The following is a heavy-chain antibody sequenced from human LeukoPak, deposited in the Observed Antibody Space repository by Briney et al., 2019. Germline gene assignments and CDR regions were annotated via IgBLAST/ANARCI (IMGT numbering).Heavy chain of an antibody. CDR2: ISGNGGRT. J-gene: IGHJ4*02. Sequence: GGSLRLSCAASGFTFNNCAMSWVRQAPGKGLEWVSTISGNGGRTYYADSVKGRFTISRDNSKNTLYLQMNSLRAEDTAVYYCAKDSGEWELRLWGQGTLVTVSS. CDR1: GFTFNNCA. V-gene: IGHV3-23*01. D-gene: IGHD1-26*01. CDR3: AKDSGEWELRL.